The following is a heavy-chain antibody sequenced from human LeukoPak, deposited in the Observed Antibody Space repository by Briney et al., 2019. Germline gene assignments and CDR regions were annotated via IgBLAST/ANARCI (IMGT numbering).Heavy chain of an antibody. CDR1: GYTFTTYA. CDR3: ASRRQYCSTTSCSATFDI. D-gene: IGHD2-2*01. Sequence: ASVKVSCKASGYTFTTYAMHWVRQAPGQRLEWMGWINAGNGNTKYSQKFQGRVTITRDTSASTAYMELSSLRSEDTAVYYCASRRQYCSTTSCSATFDIWGQGTMVTVSS. CDR2: INAGNGNT. V-gene: IGHV1-3*01. J-gene: IGHJ3*02.